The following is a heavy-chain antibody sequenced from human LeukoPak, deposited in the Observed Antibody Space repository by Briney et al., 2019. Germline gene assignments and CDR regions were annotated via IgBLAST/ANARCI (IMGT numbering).Heavy chain of an antibody. Sequence: WGSLRLSCAASGFTFDDYGISWVCQVPGKGLEWVSGINWNGGSTGYADSVKGRFTISRDNAKNSLYLQMNSLRAEDTALYYCAREWSDAFDIWGQGTMVTVSS. CDR2: INWNGGST. D-gene: IGHD2-8*01. CDR1: GFTFDDYG. CDR3: AREWSDAFDI. J-gene: IGHJ3*02. V-gene: IGHV3-20*04.